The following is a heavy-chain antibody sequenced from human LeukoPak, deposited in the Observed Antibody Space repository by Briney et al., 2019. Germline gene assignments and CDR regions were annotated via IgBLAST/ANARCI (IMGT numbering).Heavy chain of an antibody. V-gene: IGHV4-39*01. CDR3: AGQSSTSSSPMNV. CDR2: IYYSGST. Sequence: PSETLSLTCTVSGGSISSSSYYWGWIRQPPGKGLEWIGSIYYSGSTYYNPSLKSRVTISVDTSKNQFSLKVSSVTAADTAVYYCAGQSSTSSSPMNVWGQGTTVTVSS. CDR1: GGSISSSSYY. D-gene: IGHD2-2*01. J-gene: IGHJ6*02.